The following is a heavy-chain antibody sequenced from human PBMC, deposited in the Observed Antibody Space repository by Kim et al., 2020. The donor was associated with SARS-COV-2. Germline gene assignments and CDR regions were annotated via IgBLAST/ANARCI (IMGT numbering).Heavy chain of an antibody. D-gene: IGHD6-13*01. J-gene: IGHJ6*03. CDR2: IIPIYGAA. CDR3: ARDGYRSSWTARGVYDYHYMGG. V-gene: IGHV1-69*13. CDR1: GYTFSSYA. Sequence: SVKVSCKASGYTFSSYALRWVRQAPGQGLEWMGWIIPIYGAANYAQKLQGRVTITADESTSTAYMELSSLRSEDTAVYYCARDGYRSSWTARGVYDYHYMGGWGEGTTGTVSS.